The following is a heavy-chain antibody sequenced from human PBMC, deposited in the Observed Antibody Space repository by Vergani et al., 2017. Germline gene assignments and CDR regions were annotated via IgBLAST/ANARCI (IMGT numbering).Heavy chain of an antibody. V-gene: IGHV3-23*01. CDR3: ASSPSAVAGGY. CDR2: LSGSGGST. CDR1: GFTFSNYA. Sequence: EVQLLESGGGLVQPGGSLRLSCAASGFTFSNYAMSWVRQAPGKGLEWVSTLSGSGGSTYYADSVKGRFTISRDNSKNTLYLQMNSLRAEDTAVYYCASSPSAVAGGYWGQGTLVTVSS. D-gene: IGHD6-19*01. J-gene: IGHJ4*02.